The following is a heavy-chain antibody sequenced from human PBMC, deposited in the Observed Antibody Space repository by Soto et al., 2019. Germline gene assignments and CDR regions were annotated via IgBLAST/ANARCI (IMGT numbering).Heavy chain of an antibody. CDR3: ARDRCGSCYSTHEASDI. D-gene: IGHD2-15*01. CDR1: GFTFSSYS. Sequence: PGGSLRLSCAASGFTFSSYSMNWVRQAPGKGLEWVSSISSSSSYIYYADSVKGRFTISRDNAKNSLYLQMNSLRAEDTAVYYCARDRCGSCYSTHEASDIWGQGTMVTVSS. V-gene: IGHV3-21*01. J-gene: IGHJ3*02. CDR2: ISSSSSYI.